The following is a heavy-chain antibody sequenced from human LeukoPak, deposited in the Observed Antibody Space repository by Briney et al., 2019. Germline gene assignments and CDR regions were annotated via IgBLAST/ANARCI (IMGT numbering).Heavy chain of an antibody. D-gene: IGHD3-10*01. CDR1: GFTFSSYG. CDR3: AKDILTRGRGAFDI. J-gene: IGHJ3*02. V-gene: IGHV3-30*18. Sequence: GGSLRLSCAASGFTFSSYGMHWVRQAPGKGLEWVAVISYDGSNKYYADSVKGRFTISRDNSKNTLYLQMNSLRAEDTAVYYCAKDILTRGRGAFDIWGQGTMVTVSS. CDR2: ISYDGSNK.